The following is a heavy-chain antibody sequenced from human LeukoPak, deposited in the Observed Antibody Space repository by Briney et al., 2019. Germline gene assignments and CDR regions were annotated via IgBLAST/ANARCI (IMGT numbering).Heavy chain of an antibody. Sequence: GGSLRLSCAASGFTVNTNYMSWVRQAPGKGLEWVSVLYGGGTTFYADSVKGRFTISRDNSKNTLYFQMNSLRVEDTAVYYCARGSVQLGAAGLFEHWGQGTLVTVSS. CDR3: ARGSVQLGAAGLFEH. J-gene: IGHJ4*02. CDR1: GFTVNTNY. D-gene: IGHD6-13*01. CDR2: LYGGGTT. V-gene: IGHV3-53*01.